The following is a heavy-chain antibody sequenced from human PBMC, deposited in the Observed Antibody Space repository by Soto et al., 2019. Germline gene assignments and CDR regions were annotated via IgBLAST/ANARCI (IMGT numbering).Heavy chain of an antibody. CDR1: GGSISSYY. D-gene: IGHD4-4*01. V-gene: IGHV4-59*01. Sequence: LSLTCTVSGGSISSYYWSWIRQPPGKGLEWTGYIYYSGSTNYNPSLKSRVTISVDTSKNQFSLKLSSVTAADTAVYYCARDGPTEYYFDYWGQGTLVTVSS. CDR3: ARDGPTEYYFDY. CDR2: IYYSGST. J-gene: IGHJ4*02.